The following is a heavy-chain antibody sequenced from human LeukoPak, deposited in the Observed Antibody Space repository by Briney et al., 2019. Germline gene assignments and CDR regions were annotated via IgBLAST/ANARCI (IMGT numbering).Heavy chain of an antibody. J-gene: IGHJ4*02. Sequence: GESLKISCKGSGYSFSSYWIGWVRQMPGEGLEWMGIIYPGDSDTRYSPSFQGQVANSADKSISTAYRQWSSLKASDSAMYYCARLRDGYNFLFDYWGQGTLVIVSS. CDR1: GYSFSSYW. D-gene: IGHD5-24*01. V-gene: IGHV5-51*01. CDR2: IYPGDSDT. CDR3: ARLRDGYNFLFDY.